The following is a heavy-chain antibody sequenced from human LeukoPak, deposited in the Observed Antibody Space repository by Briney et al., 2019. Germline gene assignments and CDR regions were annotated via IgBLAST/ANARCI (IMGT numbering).Heavy chain of an antibody. CDR1: GFTFSSYW. Sequence: GGSLRLSCAASGFTFSSYWMSWVRQAPGKGLEWVANIKQNGSEKYYVDSVKGRFTISRDNAKNSLYLQMNSLRAEDTAVYYCARDSPYNWNYDASAFDIWGQGTMVTVSS. V-gene: IGHV3-7*01. J-gene: IGHJ3*02. CDR2: IKQNGSEK. CDR3: ARDSPYNWNYDASAFDI. D-gene: IGHD1-7*01.